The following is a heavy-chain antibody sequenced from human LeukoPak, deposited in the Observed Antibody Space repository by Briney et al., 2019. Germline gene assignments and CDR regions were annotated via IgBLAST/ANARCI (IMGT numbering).Heavy chain of an antibody. CDR2: ISSSSSYI. V-gene: IGHV3-21*01. D-gene: IGHD6-13*01. J-gene: IGHJ4*02. Sequence: GGSLRLSCAASGFMFSDHDMNWVRQAPGKGLEWVSSISSSSSYIYYADSVKGRFTISRDNAKNSLYLQMNSLRAEDTAVYYCAREPAAGTSNPDYWGQGTLVTVSS. CDR1: GFMFSDHD. CDR3: AREPAAGTSNPDY.